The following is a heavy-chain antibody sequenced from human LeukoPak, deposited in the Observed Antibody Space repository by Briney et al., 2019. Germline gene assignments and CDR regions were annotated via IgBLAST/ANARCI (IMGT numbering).Heavy chain of an antibody. CDR3: ERDRFGYSDY. J-gene: IGHJ4*02. Sequence: GGSLRLSCAASGFTFSNYWMSWVRQAPGKGLEWGANIKPDGSEKYYVDSVKGRLTISRDNAKNSLYLQINSLRADDTAVYYCERDRFGYSDYWGQGTLVTVSS. V-gene: IGHV3-7*01. CDR1: GFTFSNYW. D-gene: IGHD3-22*01. CDR2: IKPDGSEK.